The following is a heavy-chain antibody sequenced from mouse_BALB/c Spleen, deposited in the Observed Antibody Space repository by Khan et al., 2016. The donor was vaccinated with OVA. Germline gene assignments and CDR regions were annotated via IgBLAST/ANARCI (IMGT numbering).Heavy chain of an antibody. Sequence: EVELVESGGDLVRPGGSLKLSCAASGFTFSAYGMSWVRQSPDKRLEWVATINSDGYYTYSPDSLKGRFIISRDNANNTLYLQMRSLKSVDTAMYYCASHLSGSFAYWGQGTLVTVSA. CDR2: INSDGYYT. D-gene: IGHD1-3*01. CDR1: GFTFSAYG. V-gene: IGHV5-6*01. CDR3: ASHLSGSFAY. J-gene: IGHJ3*01.